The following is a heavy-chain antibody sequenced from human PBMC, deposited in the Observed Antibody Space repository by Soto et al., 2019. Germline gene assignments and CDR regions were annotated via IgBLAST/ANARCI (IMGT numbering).Heavy chain of an antibody. Sequence: SETLSLTCAVYGGSFSGYYWSWIRQPPGKGLEWIGEINHSGSTNYNPSLKSRVTISVGTSKNQFSLKLSSVTAADTAVYYCARFGSSWFNRNYFDYWGQGTLVTVSS. V-gene: IGHV4-34*01. CDR1: GGSFSGYY. CDR2: INHSGST. D-gene: IGHD6-13*01. CDR3: ARFGSSWFNRNYFDY. J-gene: IGHJ4*02.